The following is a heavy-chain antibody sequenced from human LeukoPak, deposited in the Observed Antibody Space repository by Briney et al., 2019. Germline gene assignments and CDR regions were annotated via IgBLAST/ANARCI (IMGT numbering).Heavy chain of an antibody. CDR2: ISSSSGYI. CDR3: ARDHGDSGYDFDY. D-gene: IGHD5-12*01. V-gene: IGHV3-21*01. CDR1: GFTFSSYS. J-gene: IGHJ4*02. Sequence: GGSLRLSCAASGFTFSSYSMNWVRQAPGKGLEWVSSISSSSGYIYYADSVKGRFTISRDNAKNSLYLQMNSLRAEDTAVYYCARDHGDSGYDFDYWDQGTLVTVSS.